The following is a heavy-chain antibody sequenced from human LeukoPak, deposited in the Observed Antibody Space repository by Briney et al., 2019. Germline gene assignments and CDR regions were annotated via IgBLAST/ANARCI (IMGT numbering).Heavy chain of an antibody. D-gene: IGHD5-18*01. J-gene: IGHJ6*02. V-gene: IGHV3-49*04. CDR3: ARGPIQLWIHNAMDV. Sequence: GGSLRLSCAASGFTFGDHAMSWVRQAPGKGLEWVGFIRSKAYRGTTEYAASVKGRFTISRDDSASIAYLQMNSLRTEDTAVYYCARGPIQLWIHNAMDVWGQGTTVTVSS. CDR2: IRSKAYRGTT. CDR1: GFTFGDHA.